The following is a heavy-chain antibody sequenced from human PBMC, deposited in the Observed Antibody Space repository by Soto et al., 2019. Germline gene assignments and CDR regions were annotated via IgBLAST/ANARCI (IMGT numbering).Heavy chain of an antibody. CDR3: SRQGPLWPLDH. Sequence: VVSLRISKKGSGYIFTTFWVVWARQMPGKGLECMVLIYPSDSDTRYSPSFEGQVTISADKSIRTAYLQWSSLKASDTAIYYCSRQGPLWPLDHWGQGTLVTVSA. CDR1: GYIFTTFW. CDR2: IYPSDSDT. D-gene: IGHD2-21*01. J-gene: IGHJ4*02. V-gene: IGHV5-51*01.